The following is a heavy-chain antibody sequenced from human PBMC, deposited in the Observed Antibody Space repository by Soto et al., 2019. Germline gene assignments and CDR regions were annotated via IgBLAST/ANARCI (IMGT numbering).Heavy chain of an antibody. V-gene: IGHV4-59*01. J-gene: IGHJ4*02. CDR3: ARGTGAIDY. Sequence: SETLSLTCTVSGGSIRSYYCSWIRQPPGKGLEWIGYIYYSGSTNYNPSLKSRVTISVDTSKNQFSLKLSSVTAADTAVYYCARGTGAIDYWGQGTLVTVSS. CDR2: IYYSGST. D-gene: IGHD1-26*01. CDR1: GGSIRSYY.